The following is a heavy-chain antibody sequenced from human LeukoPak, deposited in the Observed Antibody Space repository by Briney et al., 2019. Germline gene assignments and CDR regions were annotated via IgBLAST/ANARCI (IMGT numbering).Heavy chain of an antibody. V-gene: IGHV3-7*01. J-gene: IGHJ4*02. CDR2: IKQDGSEK. CDR1: GFTFSHHW. D-gene: IGHD3-10*01. CDR3: AIDLWFGEFPYYFDY. Sequence: GGSLRLSCAASGFTFSHHWLSWVRQAPGKGLEWVANIKQDGSEKYYVDSVKGRFTISRDNAKNSLYLQMDSLRAEDTAVYYCAIDLWFGEFPYYFDYWGQGTLVTVSS.